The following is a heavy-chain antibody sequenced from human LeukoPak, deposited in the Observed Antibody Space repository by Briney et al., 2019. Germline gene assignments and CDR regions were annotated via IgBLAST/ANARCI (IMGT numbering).Heavy chain of an antibody. D-gene: IGHD2-8*01. CDR3: ASSEEDIVLMVYARLDY. V-gene: IGHV1-69*04. Sequence: SVKVSCKASGGTFSSYAISWVRQAPGQGLEWMGRIIPILGIANYAQKFQGRVTITADKSTSTAYMELSSQRSEDTAVYYCASSEEDIVLMVYARLDYWGQGTLVTVSS. CDR2: IIPILGIA. J-gene: IGHJ4*02. CDR1: GGTFSSYA.